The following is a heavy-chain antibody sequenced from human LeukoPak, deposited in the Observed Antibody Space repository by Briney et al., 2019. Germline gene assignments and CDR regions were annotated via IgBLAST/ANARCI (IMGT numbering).Heavy chain of an antibody. Sequence: GGSLRLSCAASGFTFSSYAMSWVRQAPGKGLEWVSAISGSGGSTYYADSVKGRFTISRDNSKNTLYLQMNSLRAEDTAVYYCAKAPDTHYYGSGSYLPSVVLTFDYWGQGTLVTVSS. D-gene: IGHD3-10*01. CDR2: ISGSGGST. V-gene: IGHV3-23*01. CDR3: AKAPDTHYYGSGSYLPSVVLTFDY. J-gene: IGHJ4*02. CDR1: GFTFSSYA.